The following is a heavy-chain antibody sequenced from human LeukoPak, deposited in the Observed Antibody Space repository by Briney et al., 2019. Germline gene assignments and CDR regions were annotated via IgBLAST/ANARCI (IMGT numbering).Heavy chain of an antibody. D-gene: IGHD5-24*01. CDR1: GFTFSSYA. CDR3: AKESVEMATIGPLDP. J-gene: IGHJ5*02. V-gene: IGHV3-23*01. CDR2: ISGSGGST. Sequence: PAGTLTLSCAASGFTFSSYAMSWVRQAPGKGLEWVSAISGSGGSTYHAHSVKGRFNISRKNSENELYLQMNSLRAEGTAVYYCAKESVEMATIGPLDPWGQGTLVRVSS.